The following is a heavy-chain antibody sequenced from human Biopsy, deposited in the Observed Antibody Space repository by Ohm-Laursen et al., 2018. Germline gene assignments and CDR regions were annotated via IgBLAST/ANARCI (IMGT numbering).Heavy chain of an antibody. Sequence: TLSPTCSVSGASIKSFYWSWIRQSPGKGLQWIAFISHTGYTSYNPSLKSRVTISVDTSKNQFSLRLTSVTAADTAVYYCARVAGGYAYYYGMDVWGQGTTVIVSS. CDR3: ARVAGGYAYYYGMDV. J-gene: IGHJ6*02. CDR1: GASIKSFY. D-gene: IGHD5-12*01. CDR2: ISHTGYT. V-gene: IGHV4-59*08.